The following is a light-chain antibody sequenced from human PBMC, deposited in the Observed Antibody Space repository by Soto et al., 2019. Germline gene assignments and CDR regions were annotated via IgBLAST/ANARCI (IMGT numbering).Light chain of an antibody. Sequence: EVVLSQSPATLSLSPGERATLSCRASQSVSTYLAWYQQRPGQAPGLLIHGASNRATGIPDRFSGSGSGTDFTLTISRLEPEDSAVYYCQQYGSSGTFGQGTKVDIK. J-gene: IGKJ1*01. CDR2: GAS. V-gene: IGKV3-20*01. CDR3: QQYGSSGT. CDR1: QSVSTY.